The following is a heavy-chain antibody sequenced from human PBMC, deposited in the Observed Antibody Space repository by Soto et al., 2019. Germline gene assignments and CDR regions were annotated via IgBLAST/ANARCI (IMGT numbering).Heavy chain of an antibody. Sequence: SETLSLTCAVSGSSLTTTHWWSWVRQSPGKGLEWIGEIYRSGSTKYNPSLKSRVSMSLDKSKNELSLNLKSVTAADTAVYYCARTLRSYSWYYFDDWGQGNLVTVSS. D-gene: IGHD6-13*01. J-gene: IGHJ4*02. V-gene: IGHV4-4*02. CDR3: ARTLRSYSWYYFDD. CDR1: GSSLTTTHW. CDR2: IYRSGST.